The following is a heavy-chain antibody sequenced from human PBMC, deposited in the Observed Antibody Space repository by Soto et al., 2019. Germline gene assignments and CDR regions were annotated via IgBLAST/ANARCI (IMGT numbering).Heavy chain of an antibody. Sequence: XEALSLSFASSGFTFSNYDMEWVRQAPGKGLVWVSHIKDDGSRTKYADSVKGRFTISRDNAENIVYLQMNSLRAEDTAVYYCARDLSGPFGNWGQGALVTVPS. CDR3: ARDLSGPFGN. CDR1: GFTFSNYD. V-gene: IGHV3-74*03. J-gene: IGHJ4*02. CDR2: IKDDGSRT.